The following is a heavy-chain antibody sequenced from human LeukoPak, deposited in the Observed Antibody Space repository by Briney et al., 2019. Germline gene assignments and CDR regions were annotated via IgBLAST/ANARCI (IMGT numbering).Heavy chain of an antibody. CDR3: TRRNAYSSGWNDY. V-gene: IGHV1-18*01. J-gene: IGHJ4*02. D-gene: IGHD6-19*01. Sequence: ASVKVSCKASGYTFTRYGISWVRQAPGQGLEWMGWISADNGNRNYAQNLQGRVTMTTDTSTSTAYMELRSLRSDDTAVYYCTRRNAYSSGWNDYCGQGTLVTVSS. CDR1: GYTFTRYG. CDR2: ISADNGNR.